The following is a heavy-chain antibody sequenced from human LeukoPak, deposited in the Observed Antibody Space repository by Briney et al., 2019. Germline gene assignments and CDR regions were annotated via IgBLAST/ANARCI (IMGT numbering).Heavy chain of an antibody. J-gene: IGHJ6*03. CDR2: IYYSGIT. V-gene: IGHV4-59*01. D-gene: IGHD6-6*01. CDR3: ARGGGAARLYYYYYMDV. Sequence: PSETLSLTCTVSGGSISSYYWSWIRQPPGKGLEWIGYIYYSGITNYNPSLKSRVTISVDTSKNQFSLKLSSVTAADTAVYYCARGGGAARLYYYYYMDVWGKGTTVTVSS. CDR1: GGSISSYY.